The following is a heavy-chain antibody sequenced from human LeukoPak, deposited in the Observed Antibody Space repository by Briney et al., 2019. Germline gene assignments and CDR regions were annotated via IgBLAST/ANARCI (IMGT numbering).Heavy chain of an antibody. CDR3: ARRSAIKLYYYGMDV. CDR2: INPNSGGT. V-gene: IGHV1-2*02. D-gene: IGHD2-21*02. CDR1: GYTFTGYY. J-gene: IGHJ6*02. Sequence: GASVKVSCKASGYTFTGYYMHWVRQAPGQGLEWMGWINPNSGGTNYAQKFQGRVTMTRDTSISTAYVELSRLRSDDTAVYYCARRSAIKLYYYGMDVWGQGTTVTVSS.